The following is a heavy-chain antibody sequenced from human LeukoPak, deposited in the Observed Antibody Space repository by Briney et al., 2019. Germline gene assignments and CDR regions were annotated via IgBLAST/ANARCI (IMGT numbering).Heavy chain of an antibody. V-gene: IGHV3-66*01. CDR2: NYPGGNL. CDR1: EVPVTVNY. Sequence: GGSLRLFCAASEVPVTVNYMSWVRQAPGKGLQWVSVNYPGGNLYYADSVKGRFTISRDNAKNSLYLQMNSLRAEDTAVYYCARGGDHPTYLFQYMDVWGKGTPVTVSS. D-gene: IGHD3-16*01. CDR3: ARGGDHPTYLFQYMDV. J-gene: IGHJ6*03.